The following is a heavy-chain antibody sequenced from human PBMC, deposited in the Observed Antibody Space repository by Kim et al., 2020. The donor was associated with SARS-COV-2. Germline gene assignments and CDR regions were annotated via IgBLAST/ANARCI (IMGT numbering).Heavy chain of an antibody. CDR2: INPSGGST. Sequence: ASVKVSCKASGYTFTSYYMHWVRQAPGQGLEWMGIINPSGGSTSYAQKFQGRVTMTRDTSTSTVYMELSSLRSEDTAVYYCAREGLRYFDWLLGYFDYWGQGTLVTVSS. CDR1: GYTFTSYY. V-gene: IGHV1-46*01. D-gene: IGHD3-9*01. CDR3: AREGLRYFDWLLGYFDY. J-gene: IGHJ4*02.